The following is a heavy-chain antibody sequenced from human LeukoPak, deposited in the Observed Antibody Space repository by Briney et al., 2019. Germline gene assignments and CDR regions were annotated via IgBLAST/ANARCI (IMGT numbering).Heavy chain of an antibody. D-gene: IGHD3-10*01. CDR2: IYYTGHT. V-gene: IGHV4-39*07. Sequence: SETLSLTCSVSGGSISNNSYYWGWIRQPPGKGLEWIGSIYYTGHTYYNPSLKSRVTILRDTSKNQFSLKLSSVTAADTAVYYCARAYYYGSGSYGLDYWGQGTLVTVSS. CDR3: ARAYYYGSGSYGLDY. J-gene: IGHJ4*02. CDR1: GGSISNNSYY.